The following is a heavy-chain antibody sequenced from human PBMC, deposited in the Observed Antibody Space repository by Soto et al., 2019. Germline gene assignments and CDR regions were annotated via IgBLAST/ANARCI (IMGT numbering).Heavy chain of an antibody. Sequence: PSETLSLTCTVSGGSISSGGYYWSWIRQHPGKGLEWIGYIYYSGSTYYNPSLKSRVTISVDTSKNQFSLKLSSVTAADTAVYNCARDTKRENSFDIWGQGTMVTVSS. V-gene: IGHV4-31*03. D-gene: IGHD1-26*01. CDR1: GGSISSGGYY. J-gene: IGHJ3*02. CDR2: IYYSGST. CDR3: ARDTKRENSFDI.